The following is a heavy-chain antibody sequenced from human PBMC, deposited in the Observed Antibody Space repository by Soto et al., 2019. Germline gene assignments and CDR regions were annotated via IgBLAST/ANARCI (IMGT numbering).Heavy chain of an antibody. CDR3: ARHGNPEPDSSSSFDY. J-gene: IGHJ4*02. CDR2: IYYSGST. Sequence: SETLSLTCTVSGGSISSSSYYWGWIRQPPGKGLEWIGSIYYSGSTYYNPSLKSRVTISVDTSKNQFSLKLSSVTAADTAVYYCARHGNPEPDSSSSFDYWGQGTLVTVSS. CDR1: GGSISSSSYY. D-gene: IGHD6-6*01. V-gene: IGHV4-39*01.